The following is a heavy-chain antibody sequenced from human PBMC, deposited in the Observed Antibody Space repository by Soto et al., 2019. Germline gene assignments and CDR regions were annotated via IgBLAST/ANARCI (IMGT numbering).Heavy chain of an antibody. V-gene: IGHV4-34*01. CDR3: ARGAAGYFSKGVCPRRFDP. CDR2: INHSGST. J-gene: IGHJ5*02. D-gene: IGHD2-8*01. Sequence: QVQLQQWGAGLLKPSETLSLTCAVYGGSFSGYYWRWIRQPPGKGLEWIGEINHSGSTNYNPSLKSRVSTSVDTSRNQFSRQLSSVTAADTAVYYCARGAAGYFSKGVCPRRFDPWGQGTLVTVSS. CDR1: GGSFSGYY.